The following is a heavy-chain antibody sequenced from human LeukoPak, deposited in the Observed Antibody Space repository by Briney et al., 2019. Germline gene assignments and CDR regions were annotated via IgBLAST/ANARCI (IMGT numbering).Heavy chain of an antibody. CDR3: AREGIAVAGTDYYGMDV. CDR2: IIPIFGTA. V-gene: IGHV1-69*13. J-gene: IGHJ6*02. Sequence: ASVKVSCKASGGTFSSYAISWVRQAPGQGLEWMGGIIPIFGTANYAQKFQGRVTITADESTSTAYMELSSLRSEDTAVCYCAREGIAVAGTDYYGMDVWGQGTTVTVSS. D-gene: IGHD6-19*01. CDR1: GGTFSSYA.